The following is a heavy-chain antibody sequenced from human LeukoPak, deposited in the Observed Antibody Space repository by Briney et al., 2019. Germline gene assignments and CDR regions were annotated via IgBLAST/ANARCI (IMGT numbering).Heavy chain of an antibody. CDR3: AKGGTKYYDILTAKGYYFDY. CDR2: IKWNGGST. CDR1: GFTFDDYG. D-gene: IGHD3-9*01. J-gene: IGHJ4*02. V-gene: IGHV3-20*04. Sequence: GGSLRLSCAASGFTFDDYGMSWVRQAPGKGLEWVSGIKWNGGSTGYADSVKGRFTISRDNAKNSLYLQMNSLRADDTALYYCAKGGTKYYDILTAKGYYFDYWGQGSLVTVSS.